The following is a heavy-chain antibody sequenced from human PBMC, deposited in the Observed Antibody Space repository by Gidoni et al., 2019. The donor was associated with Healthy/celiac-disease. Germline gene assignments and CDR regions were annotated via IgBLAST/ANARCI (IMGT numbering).Heavy chain of an antibody. D-gene: IGHD3-10*01. CDR1: GFPFSSQS. CDR3: ARVRGSGSYYPHDAFDI. V-gene: IGHV3-21*01. CDR2: ISSRGSTI. J-gene: IGHJ3*02. Sequence: EVQLVESGGGLVKPGGSLSLCCAASGFPFSSQSMHWVRQAPGKGLEWVSSISSRGSTIYYADSVKGRFTISRDNAKNSLYLQMNSLRAEDTAVYYCARVRGSGSYYPHDAFDIWGQGTMVTVSS.